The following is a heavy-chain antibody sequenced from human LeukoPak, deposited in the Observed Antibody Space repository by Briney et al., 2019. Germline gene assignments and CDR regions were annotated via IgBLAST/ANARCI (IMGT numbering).Heavy chain of an antibody. D-gene: IGHD4-17*01. CDR3: ARGQYYGDITFPLHY. J-gene: IGHJ4*02. V-gene: IGHV1-2*02. CDR2: INPKSGDT. CDR1: GYIFMNYY. Sequence: ASVKVSCKASGYIFMNYYIHWVRQAPGQGLEWMGWINPKSGDTQYGQKFQGRVTMTRDTSFSTASMDLSRLTSDDTAVYFCARGQYYGDITFPLHYWGQETLVTVSS.